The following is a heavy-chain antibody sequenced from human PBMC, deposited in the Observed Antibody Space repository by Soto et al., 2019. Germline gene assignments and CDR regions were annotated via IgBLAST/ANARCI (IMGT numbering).Heavy chain of an antibody. J-gene: IGHJ4*02. CDR3: AKEGSYDFWSGSLDY. D-gene: IGHD3-3*01. CDR2: ISYDGSNK. Sequence: GSLRLSCAASGFTFSSYGMHWVRQAPGKGLEWVAVISYDGSNKYYADSVKGRFTISRDNSKNTLYLQMNSLRAEDTAVYYCAKEGSYDFWSGSLDYWGQGTLVTVSS. CDR1: GFTFSSYG. V-gene: IGHV3-30*18.